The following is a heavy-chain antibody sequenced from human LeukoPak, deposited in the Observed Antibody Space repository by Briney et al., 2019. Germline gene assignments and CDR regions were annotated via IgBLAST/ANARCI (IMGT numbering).Heavy chain of an antibody. CDR2: ISWNSGSI. CDR1: GFTFDDYA. J-gene: IGHJ4*02. V-gene: IGHV3-9*01. Sequence: GRSLRLSCAASGFTFDDYAMHWVRQAPGKGLEWVSGISWNSGSIGYADSVKGRFTISRDNAKNSLYLQMNSLRAEDTALYYRAKGPQGAYCGGDCYIFDYWGQGTLVTVSS. CDR3: AKGPQGAYCGGDCYIFDY. D-gene: IGHD2-21*02.